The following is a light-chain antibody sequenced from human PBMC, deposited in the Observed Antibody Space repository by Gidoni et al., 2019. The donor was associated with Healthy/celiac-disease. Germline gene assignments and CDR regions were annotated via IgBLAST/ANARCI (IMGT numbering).Light chain of an antibody. CDR3: QQRSNWPPRYT. Sequence: DIVLTQSPATLSLSPGERATLSCRASQSVSSYLAWYQQKPGQAPRLLIYDASNRATGSPARFSGSGSGTDFTLTISSLEPEDFAVYYCQQRSNWPPRYTFGQGTKLEIK. CDR2: DAS. V-gene: IGKV3-11*01. CDR1: QSVSSY. J-gene: IGKJ2*01.